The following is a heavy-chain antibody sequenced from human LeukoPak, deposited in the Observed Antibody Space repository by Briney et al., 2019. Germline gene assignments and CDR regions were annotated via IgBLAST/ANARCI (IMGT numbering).Heavy chain of an antibody. CDR1: GGSITSSTYY. CDR3: ARHEAADWFDP. J-gene: IGHJ5*02. V-gene: IGHV4-39*01. Sequence: PSETLSLTCSVSGGSITSSTYYWAWIRQPPGKGLEWIARINYSGNTKYNPSLQSRLTMSVDTSKKQFSLKLTSVTAADTAVYYCARHEAADWFDPWGQGTLVTVSS. CDR2: INYSGNT.